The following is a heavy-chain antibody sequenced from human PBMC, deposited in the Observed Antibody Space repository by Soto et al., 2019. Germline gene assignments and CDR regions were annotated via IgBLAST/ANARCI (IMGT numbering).Heavy chain of an antibody. V-gene: IGHV1-69*13. CDR1: GGTFSSYA. J-gene: IGHJ6*02. D-gene: IGHD3-3*01. CDR2: IIPIFGTA. CDR3: ARATTTIFGVAYYHYGMDV. Sequence: SVKVSCKASGGTFSSYAISWVRQASGQGLEWMGGIIPIFGTANYAQKFQGRVTITADESTSTAYMELSSLRSEDTAVYYCARATTTIFGVAYYHYGMDVWGQGTTVTVSS.